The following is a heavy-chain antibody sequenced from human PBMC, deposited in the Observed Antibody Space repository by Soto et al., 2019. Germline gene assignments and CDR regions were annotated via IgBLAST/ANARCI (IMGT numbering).Heavy chain of an antibody. CDR3: ARDGETGYLYYYYGMDV. CDR2: IKQDGSEK. CDR1: GFTFSSYW. Sequence: GGSLRLSCAASGFTFSSYWMSWVRQAPGKGLEWVANIKQDGSEKYYVDSVKGRFTISRDNAKNSLYLQMNSLRAEDTAVYYCARDGETGYLYYYYGMDVWGQGTTVTVSS. V-gene: IGHV3-7*01. J-gene: IGHJ6*02. D-gene: IGHD3-9*01.